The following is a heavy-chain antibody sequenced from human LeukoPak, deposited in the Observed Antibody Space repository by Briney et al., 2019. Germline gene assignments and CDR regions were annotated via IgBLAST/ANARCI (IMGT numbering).Heavy chain of an antibody. V-gene: IGHV4-4*07. CDR1: GGSISSYY. D-gene: IGHD3-3*01. CDR2: IYTSGST. J-gene: IGHJ4*02. Sequence: PSETLSLTCTVSGGSISSYYWSWIRQPAGKGLEWIGRIYTSGSTNYNPSLKSRVTTSVDTSKNQFSLKLSSVTAADTAVYYCAGAGDFWSGYYGFSDYWGQGTLVTVSS. CDR3: AGAGDFWSGYYGFSDY.